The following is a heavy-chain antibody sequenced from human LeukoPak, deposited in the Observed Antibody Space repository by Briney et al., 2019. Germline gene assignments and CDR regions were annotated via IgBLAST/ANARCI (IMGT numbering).Heavy chain of an antibody. V-gene: IGHV3-9*03. D-gene: IGHD2-21*01. CDR1: GFTFDDYA. J-gene: IGHJ4*02. Sequence: GRSLRLSCAASGFTFDDYAMDWVRQAPGKGLEWVSGISWNSGSIGYADSVKGRFTVSRDNGKHSLYLQIDSLRAEDIALYYCAKGSWICGGDCSSTVWGQGTLVTV. CDR3: AKGSWICGGDCSSTV. CDR2: ISWNSGSI.